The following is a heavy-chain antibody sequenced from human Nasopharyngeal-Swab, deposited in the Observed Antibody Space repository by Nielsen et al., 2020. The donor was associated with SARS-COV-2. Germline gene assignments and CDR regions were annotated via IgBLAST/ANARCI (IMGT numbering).Heavy chain of an antibody. V-gene: IGHV4-34*01. J-gene: IGHJ2*01. Sequence: GSLRLSCAVYGGSFSGYYWSWIRQPPGKGLEWIGEINHSGSTNYNPSLKSRVTISVDTSKNQFSLKLSSVTAADTAVYYCARSSGMDTPPLWYFDLWGRGTLVTVSS. D-gene: IGHD5-18*01. CDR3: ARSSGMDTPPLWYFDL. CDR2: INHSGST. CDR1: GGSFSGYY.